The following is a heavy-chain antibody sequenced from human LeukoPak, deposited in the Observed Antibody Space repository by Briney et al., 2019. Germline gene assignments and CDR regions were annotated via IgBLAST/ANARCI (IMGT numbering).Heavy chain of an antibody. V-gene: IGHV1-69*04. Sequence: KVSCKASGGTFSSYAISWVQQAPGQGLEWMGRIIPILGIANYAQKFQGRVTITADKSTSTAYMELSSLRSEDTAVYYCANSVGDSSGPDYWGQGTLVTVSS. CDR1: GGTFSSYA. CDR2: IIPILGIA. CDR3: ANSVGDSSGPDY. J-gene: IGHJ4*02. D-gene: IGHD3-22*01.